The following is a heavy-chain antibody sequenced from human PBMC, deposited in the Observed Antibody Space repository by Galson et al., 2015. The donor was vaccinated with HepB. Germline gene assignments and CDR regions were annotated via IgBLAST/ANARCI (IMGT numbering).Heavy chain of an antibody. V-gene: IGHV3-23*01. CDR1: GFTFSSYA. CDR3: AKASGYYPSPDAFDI. D-gene: IGHD3-22*01. CDR2: ISGSSGST. J-gene: IGHJ3*02. Sequence: SLRLSCAASGFTFSSYAMTWVRQAPGKGLEWVSVISGSSGSTYYADSVKGRFTISRDNSKNTLYLQMNSLRAEDTAVYYCAKASGYYPSPDAFDIWGQGTMVTVSS.